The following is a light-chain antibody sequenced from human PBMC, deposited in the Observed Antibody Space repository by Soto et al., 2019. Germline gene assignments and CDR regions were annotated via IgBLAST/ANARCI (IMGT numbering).Light chain of an antibody. Sequence: QSALTQPPSASGSPGQSVTISCTGTSSDVGGYNSVSWYQQHPDKAPKLMIYEVSKRPSGVPDRFSGSKSGNTASLTVSGLQAEDEADYYCSSYAGSNNLVIFGAGTKLTVL. CDR3: SSYAGSNNLVI. CDR2: EVS. V-gene: IGLV2-8*01. CDR1: SSDVGGYNS. J-gene: IGLJ2*01.